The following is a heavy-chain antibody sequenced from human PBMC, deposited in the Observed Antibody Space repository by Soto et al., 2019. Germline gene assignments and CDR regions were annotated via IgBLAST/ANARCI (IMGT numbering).Heavy chain of an antibody. CDR1: GDSVSSTSAA. Sequence: SPTLTLTCAISGDSVSSTSAAWSWIRQSPSRGLEWLGRTYYRSKWYTDYAVSVKSRITINPDTSKNQFSLQLNSVTPEDTAGYYCARGSYYSGWVWGHGTLVTVSS. CDR3: ARGSYYSGWV. D-gene: IGHD6-19*01. J-gene: IGHJ4*03. V-gene: IGHV6-1*01. CDR2: TYYRSKWYT.